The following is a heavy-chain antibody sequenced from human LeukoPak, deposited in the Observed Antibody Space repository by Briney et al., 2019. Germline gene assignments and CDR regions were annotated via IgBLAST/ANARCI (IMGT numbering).Heavy chain of an antibody. Sequence: GGSLRLSCAASGFTFSSYSMNWVRQAPGKGLEWVSSISSSSSYIYYADSVKGRFTISRDNAKNSLYLQMNSLRAEDTAVYYCARRSRTVTTDVCAFDIWGQGTMVTVSS. CDR3: ARRSRTVTTDVCAFDI. D-gene: IGHD4-17*01. J-gene: IGHJ3*02. V-gene: IGHV3-21*01. CDR2: ISSSSSYI. CDR1: GFTFSSYS.